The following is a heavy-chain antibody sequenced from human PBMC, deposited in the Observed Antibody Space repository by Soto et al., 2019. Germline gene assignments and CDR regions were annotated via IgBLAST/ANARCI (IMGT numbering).Heavy chain of an antibody. J-gene: IGHJ5*02. CDR1: GFTLSDYY. D-gene: IGHD3-9*01. CDR3: ARVYDILTSAWLDP. Sequence: GXSRRLSGAASGFTLSDYYMTWIRQAPGKGLEWISYISTNSRYTKYADSVKGRFTISRDDAKNSLYLQMNSLRVEDTAVYYCARVYDILTSAWLDPWGQGTLVTVSS. V-gene: IGHV3-11*03. CDR2: ISTNSRYT.